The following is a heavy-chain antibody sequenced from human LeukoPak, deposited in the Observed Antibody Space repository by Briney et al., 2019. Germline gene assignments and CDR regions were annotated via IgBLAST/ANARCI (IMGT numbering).Heavy chain of an antibody. D-gene: IGHD3-9*01. CDR1: GGSFNDYF. CDR2: INQSGGA. V-gene: IGHV4-34*01. Sequence: SETLSLSCAVSGGSFNDYFWSWIRQAPGKGLEWIGEINQSGGANYSPSLKSRVTISIDTSRNQFSLKVNSMTAADTAVYYCARGGDFLTGYYYFEYWGQGSLVTVSA. J-gene: IGHJ4*02. CDR3: ARGGDFLTGYYYFEY.